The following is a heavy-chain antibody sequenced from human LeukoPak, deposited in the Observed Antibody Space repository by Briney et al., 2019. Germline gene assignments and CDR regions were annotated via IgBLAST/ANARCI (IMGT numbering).Heavy chain of an antibody. V-gene: IGHV3-23*01. CDR3: AKVRYDSSGFFDY. Sequence: GGSLRLSCAASGFTFSSYAMSWVRQAPGKGLEWVSAISGSGGSTYYADSVKGRFTISRDNSKNTLYLQMNSLRVEDTAVYYCAKVRYDSSGFFDYWGQGTLVTVSS. J-gene: IGHJ4*02. CDR1: GFTFSSYA. D-gene: IGHD3-22*01. CDR2: ISGSGGST.